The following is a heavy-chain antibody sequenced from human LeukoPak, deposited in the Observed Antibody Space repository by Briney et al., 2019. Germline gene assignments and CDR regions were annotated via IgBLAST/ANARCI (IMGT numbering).Heavy chain of an antibody. CDR1: GFTLSDSA. D-gene: IGHD1-26*01. V-gene: IGHV3-73*01. Sequence: GGSLRLSCAASGFTLSDSAIHWVRQASGKGLEWVGLIDRPAKSYATAYGASVGGRFTISRDDSKNTAYLQMDSLKTEDTAPYYCTRDRGTYNWLDPWGQGTLVTVSS. J-gene: IGHJ5*02. CDR2: IDRPAKSYAT. CDR3: TRDRGTYNWLDP.